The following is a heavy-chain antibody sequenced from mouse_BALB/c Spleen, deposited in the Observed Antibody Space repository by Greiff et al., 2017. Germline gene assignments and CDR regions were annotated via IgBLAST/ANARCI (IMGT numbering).Heavy chain of an antibody. J-gene: IGHJ4*01. CDR1: GFTFSSYA. D-gene: IGHD1-1*01. V-gene: IGHV5-9-3*01. CDR2: ISSGGSYT. Sequence: EVQVVESGGGLVQPGGSLRLSCAASGFTFSSYAMSWVRQTPEKRLEWVATISSGGSYTYYPDSVKGRFTISRDNAKNTLYLQMSSLRSEDTAMYYCARHSVIYYYGSSYYAMDYWGQGTTVTVSS. CDR3: ARHSVIYYYGSSYYAMDY.